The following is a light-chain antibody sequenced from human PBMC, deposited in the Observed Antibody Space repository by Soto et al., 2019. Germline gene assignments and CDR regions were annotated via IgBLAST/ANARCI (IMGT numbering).Light chain of an antibody. V-gene: IGKV3-11*01. Sequence: EIVLTQSPATLSLSPGERATLSCRASQSVSSYLSCYQQKPGQAPRLLIDDASNRATGIPARFSGSGSGTDFTLTISSLEPEDFAVYYCQQRSNWPPGITFGGGTKVEIK. J-gene: IGKJ4*01. CDR2: DAS. CDR1: QSVSSY. CDR3: QQRSNWPPGIT.